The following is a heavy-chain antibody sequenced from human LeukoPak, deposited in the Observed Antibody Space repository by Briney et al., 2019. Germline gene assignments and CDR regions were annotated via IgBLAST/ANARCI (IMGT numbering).Heavy chain of an antibody. CDR3: ARLQRITMAGPDYWYFDL. CDR2: ISYSGST. D-gene: IGHD3-10*01. Sequence: SQTLSLTCTVSGDSIRSYHWSWIRQPRYKGLERICYISYSGSTNYNPSLKSRVTISVDTSKTQFSLKMNSVTAADTAVYYCARLQRITMAGPDYWYFDLWGRGTLVTVSS. J-gene: IGHJ2*01. CDR1: GDSIRSYH. V-gene: IGHV4-59*01.